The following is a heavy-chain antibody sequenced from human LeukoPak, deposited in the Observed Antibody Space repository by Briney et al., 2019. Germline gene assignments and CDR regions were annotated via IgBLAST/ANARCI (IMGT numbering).Heavy chain of an antibody. J-gene: IGHJ4*02. D-gene: IGHD4-17*01. Sequence: GGSLRLSCAASGFTFSSYGMHWVRQAPGKGLEWVSAISSSGGSTYYADSVRGRFIISRDNSKSTLFLRMYSLRAEDTAVYYCAKDATVTMGEFDYWGQGTLVTVSS. CDR1: GFTFSSYG. CDR3: AKDATVTMGEFDY. V-gene: IGHV3-23*01. CDR2: ISSSGGST.